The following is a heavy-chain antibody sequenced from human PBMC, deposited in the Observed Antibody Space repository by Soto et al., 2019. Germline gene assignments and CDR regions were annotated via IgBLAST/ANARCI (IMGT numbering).Heavy chain of an antibody. CDR3: ARDRESDYYYYGMDV. Sequence: SETLSLTCTVSGRSVSSGSHYWSWIRQPPGKGLEWIGYIYYSGSTNYNPSLKSRVTISVDTSKNQFSLKLSSVTAADTAVYYCARDRESDYYYYGMDVWGQGTTVTVSS. CDR2: IYYSGST. CDR1: GRSVSSGSHY. D-gene: IGHD1-26*01. J-gene: IGHJ6*02. V-gene: IGHV4-61*01.